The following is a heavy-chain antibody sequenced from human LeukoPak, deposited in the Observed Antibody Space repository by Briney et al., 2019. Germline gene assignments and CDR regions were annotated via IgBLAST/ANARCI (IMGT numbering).Heavy chain of an antibody. J-gene: IGHJ3*02. CDR3: AREEYSSSVGAFDI. CDR2: ISSSGSTI. V-gene: IGHV3-11*01. CDR1: GFTFSDYY. Sequence: PGGSLRLSCAASGFTFSDYYMSWIRQAPGKGLEWVSYISSSGSTIYYADSVKGRFTISRDNARNSLYLQMNSLRAEDTAVYYCAREEYSSSVGAFDIWGQGTMVTVSS. D-gene: IGHD6-6*01.